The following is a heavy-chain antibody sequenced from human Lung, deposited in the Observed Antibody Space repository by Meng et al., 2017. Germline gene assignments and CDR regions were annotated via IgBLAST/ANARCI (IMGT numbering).Heavy chain of an antibody. CDR1: GFTFSSYS. D-gene: IGHD2-15*01. CDR3: ARGRVVVAATPSDY. V-gene: IGHV3-21*01. CDR2: ISSSSA. J-gene: IGHJ4*02. Sequence: EVQLVEPGGGLVKLGGSLRLACAASGFTFSSYSMNWVRQAPGKGLEWVPSISSSSAYADSVKGRFTISRDNAKNSLYLQMNSLRAEDTAVYYCARGRVVVAATPSDYWGQGTLVTVSS.